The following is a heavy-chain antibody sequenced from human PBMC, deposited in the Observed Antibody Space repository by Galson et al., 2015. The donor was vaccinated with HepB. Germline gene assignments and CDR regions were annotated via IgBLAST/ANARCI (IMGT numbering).Heavy chain of an antibody. V-gene: IGHV7-4-1*02. J-gene: IGHJ6*02. CDR3: ASRVGNWSDVGPYYYYGMDV. CDR1: GYTFTSYA. D-gene: IGHD1-1*01. Sequence: SVKVSCKASGYTFTSYAMNWVRQAPGQGLEWMGWIDTNTGNPTYAQGFTGRFVFSLDTSVSTAYLQISSLKAEDTAVYYCASRVGNWSDVGPYYYYGMDVWGQGTTVTVSS. CDR2: IDTNTGNP.